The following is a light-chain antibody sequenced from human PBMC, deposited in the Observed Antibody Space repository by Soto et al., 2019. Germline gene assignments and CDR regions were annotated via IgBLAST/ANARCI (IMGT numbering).Light chain of an antibody. V-gene: IGLV1-40*01. CDR3: QSYDGSLNTYV. CDR1: GSDIGAGYD. J-gene: IGLJ1*01. Sequence: QSVLTQPPSVSEAPGQRVTISCTGTGSDIGAGYDVHWYQQLPGAAPKLLIYSNAIRPSGVPDRFSGSKSGTSASLAITGLRAEDEADYYCQSYDGSLNTYVFGTGTKVTVL. CDR2: SNA.